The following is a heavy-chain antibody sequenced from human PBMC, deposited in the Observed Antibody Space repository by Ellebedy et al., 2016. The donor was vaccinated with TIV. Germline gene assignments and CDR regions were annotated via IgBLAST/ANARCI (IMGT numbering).Heavy chain of an antibody. V-gene: IGHV1-2*02. Sequence: ASVKVSCKASGYSFTGYYVHWVRQAPGQGLEWMGWINPYSGDTNYAQKFQGRVTMTGDTSISTAYMELSRLTSDDTAVYYCARVPGSEDWFDPWGQGTLVTASS. CDR1: GYSFTGYY. J-gene: IGHJ5*02. CDR3: ARVPGSEDWFDP. CDR2: INPYSGDT.